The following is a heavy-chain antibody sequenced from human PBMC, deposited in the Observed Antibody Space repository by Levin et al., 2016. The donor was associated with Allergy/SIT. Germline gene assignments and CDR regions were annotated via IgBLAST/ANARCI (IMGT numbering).Heavy chain of an antibody. CDR3: ARGGPLFDY. Sequence: SETLSLTCTVSGGSISRYYWSWIRQPQEGTGVDWVYLLQWEHQVQPSLKSRVTISVDTSKNQFSLNLRSVTAADTAVYYCARGGPLFDYWGQGTLVTVSS. D-gene: IGHD1-26*01. J-gene: IGHJ4*02. CDR1: GGSISRYY. V-gene: IGHV4-59*01. CDR2: LLQWEH.